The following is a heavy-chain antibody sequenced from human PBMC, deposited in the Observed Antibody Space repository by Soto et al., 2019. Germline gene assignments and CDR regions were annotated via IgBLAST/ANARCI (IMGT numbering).Heavy chain of an antibody. CDR3: AKDGDSGNYGHFDH. D-gene: IGHD3-10*01. V-gene: IGHV3-30*18. Sequence: QVQLVESGGGVVQPGRSLRRSCAASGFIFSSYGMHWVRQAPGKALEWVALISHDGSNTYYADSVKGVLTISRDNSKSTLFLQMTRLRAEDTAVYHCAKDGDSGNYGHFDHWGQVTLVIFSS. CDR1: GFIFSSYG. CDR2: ISHDGSNT. J-gene: IGHJ4*02.